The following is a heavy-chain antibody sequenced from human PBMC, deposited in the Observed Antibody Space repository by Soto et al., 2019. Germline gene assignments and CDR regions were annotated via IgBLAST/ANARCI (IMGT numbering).Heavy chain of an antibody. V-gene: IGHV3-30-3*01. D-gene: IGHD4-17*01. CDR2: ISYDGSNK. J-gene: IGHJ6*02. Sequence: LRLSCAASGFTFSSYAMHWVRQAPGKGLEWVAVISYDGSNKYYADSVKGRFTISRDNSKNTLYLQMNSLRAEDTAVYYCARDAKPSYGDYFRWPVYYYGMDVWGQGTTVTVSS. CDR1: GFTFSSYA. CDR3: ARDAKPSYGDYFRWPVYYYGMDV.